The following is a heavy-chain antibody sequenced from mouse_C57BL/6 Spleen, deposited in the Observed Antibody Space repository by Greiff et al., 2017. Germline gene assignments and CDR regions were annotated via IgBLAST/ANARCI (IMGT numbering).Heavy chain of an antibody. CDR1: GFTFSDYG. Sequence: EVMLVESGGGLVKPGGSLKLSCAASGFTFSDYGMHWVRQAPEKGLEWVAYISSGSSTIYYADTVKGRFTISRDNAKNTLFLQVTSLRSEDTAMYYCARDGNYGFDYWGQGTTLTVSS. D-gene: IGHD2-1*01. CDR3: ARDGNYGFDY. V-gene: IGHV5-17*01. J-gene: IGHJ2*01. CDR2: ISSGSSTI.